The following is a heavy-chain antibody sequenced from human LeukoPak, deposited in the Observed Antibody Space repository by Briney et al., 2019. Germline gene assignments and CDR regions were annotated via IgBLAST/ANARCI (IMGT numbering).Heavy chain of an antibody. Sequence: GGSLRLSCAASGFTFSSYAMSWVRQIPGKRLEWVSAISSGAGTTGYADPVKGRFTISRVNSKSTIYLQMNSLRAEDTAIYYCAKDLEQSYSGWSTSYDAWGQGTLVTVSS. D-gene: IGHD6-19*01. CDR1: GFTFSSYA. V-gene: IGHV3-23*01. CDR2: ISSGAGTT. CDR3: AKDLEQSYSGWSTSYDA. J-gene: IGHJ5*02.